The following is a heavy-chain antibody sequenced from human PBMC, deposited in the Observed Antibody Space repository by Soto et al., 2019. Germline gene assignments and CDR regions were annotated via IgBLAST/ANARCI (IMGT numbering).Heavy chain of an antibody. V-gene: IGHV4-34*01. D-gene: IGHD4-4*01. CDR3: ARGGTTVTTFPPPFDY. Sequence: PSETLSLTCAVYGGSFSGYYWSWIRQPPGKGLEWIGEINHSGSTNYNPSLKSRVTISVDTSKNQFSLKLSSVTAADTAVYYCARGGTTVTTFPPPFDYWGQGTLVTVSS. CDR2: INHSGST. CDR1: GGSFSGYY. J-gene: IGHJ4*02.